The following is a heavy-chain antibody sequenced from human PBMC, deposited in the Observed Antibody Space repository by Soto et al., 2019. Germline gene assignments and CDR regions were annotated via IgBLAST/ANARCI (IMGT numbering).Heavy chain of an antibody. CDR1: GGSISSYY. D-gene: IGHD4-17*01. J-gene: IGHJ5*02. Sequence: QVQLQESGPGLVKPSETLSLTCTVSGGSISSYYWSWIRQPPGKGLEWIGYIYYSGSTNYNPSLKSRVPISVDTSKNQFSLKLSSVTAADTAVYYCARDRSHLTVPRGWFDPWGQGTLVTVSS. CDR2: IYYSGST. V-gene: IGHV4-59*01. CDR3: ARDRSHLTVPRGWFDP.